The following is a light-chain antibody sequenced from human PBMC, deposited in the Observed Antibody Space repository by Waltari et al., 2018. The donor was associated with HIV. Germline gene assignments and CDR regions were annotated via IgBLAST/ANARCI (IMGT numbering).Light chain of an antibody. V-gene: IGLV2-14*03. Sequence: QSALTQPASVSGSPGQSTTISCTGTSSDAGYFSYVSWYQQRPGKAPKLIIFDVSNRPSGVSDRFSGSKSGNTASLTISGLQAEDEADYYCSSYTSSSTLVIFGGGTKLTVL. CDR2: DVS. J-gene: IGLJ2*01. CDR3: SSYTSSSTLVI. CDR1: SSDAGYFSY.